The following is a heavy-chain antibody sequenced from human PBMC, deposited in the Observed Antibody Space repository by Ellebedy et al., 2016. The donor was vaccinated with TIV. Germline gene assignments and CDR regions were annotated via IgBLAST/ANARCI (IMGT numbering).Heavy chain of an antibody. Sequence: AASVKVSCKTSGFMFTNTAMQWVRQARGQRLEWIGWIVLGSGNTNYAQEFQDRVTITRDMSTSTAYMEVSSLRSEDTAVYYCAAALSSTWSTLDYWGQGALVTVSS. D-gene: IGHD2/OR15-2a*01. CDR3: AAALSSTWSTLDY. J-gene: IGHJ4*02. CDR2: IVLGSGNT. CDR1: GFMFTNTA. V-gene: IGHV1-58*02.